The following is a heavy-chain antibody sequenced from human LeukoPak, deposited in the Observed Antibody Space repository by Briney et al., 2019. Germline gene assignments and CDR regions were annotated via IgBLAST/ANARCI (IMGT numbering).Heavy chain of an antibody. D-gene: IGHD3-10*01. CDR2: IYTSGST. V-gene: IGHV4-4*07. CDR3: AREFTMVRGVFDF. J-gene: IGHJ4*02. Sequence: SETLPLTCTVSGGSISSYYWSWIRQPAGKGLEWIGRIYTSGSTNYNPSLNSRVTMSIDTSKNQFSLKLSSVTAADTAVYYCAREFTMVRGVFDFWGQGTLVTVSS. CDR1: GGSISSYY.